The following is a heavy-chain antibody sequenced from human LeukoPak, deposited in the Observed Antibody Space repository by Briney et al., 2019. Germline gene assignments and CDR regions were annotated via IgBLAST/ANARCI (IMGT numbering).Heavy chain of an antibody. CDR2: INHSGST. CDR1: GGSFSGYY. D-gene: IGHD2-2*01. J-gene: IGHJ3*02. Sequence: SETLSLTCAVYGGSFSGYYWRWIRQPPGKGLEWIGEINHSGSTNYNPSLKSRVTISVDTSKSQFSLKLSSVTAADTAVYYCARAVVANSWDAFDIWGQGTMVTVSS. V-gene: IGHV4-34*01. CDR3: ARAVVANSWDAFDI.